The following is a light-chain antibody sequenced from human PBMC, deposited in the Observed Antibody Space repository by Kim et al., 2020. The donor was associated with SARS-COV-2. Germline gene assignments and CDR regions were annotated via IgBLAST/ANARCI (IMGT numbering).Light chain of an antibody. Sequence: QSITISCTGTSSDVGGYHYVSWYQQHPGKAPKLIIYNVSNRPSGVSDRFSGSKSGNTASLTISGLQAEDEADYSCSSYTGSSTSFVFGTGTKVTVL. CDR2: NVS. J-gene: IGLJ1*01. CDR3: SSYTGSSTSFV. CDR1: SSDVGGYHY. V-gene: IGLV2-14*03.